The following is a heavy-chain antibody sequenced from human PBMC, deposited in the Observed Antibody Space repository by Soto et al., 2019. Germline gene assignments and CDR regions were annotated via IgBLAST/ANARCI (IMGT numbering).Heavy chain of an antibody. CDR1: GGSFSRYY. CDR3: ARGGYDILTGYLYYYYYYMDV. Sequence: SETLSLTCAVYGGSFSRYYWCWIRQPPGKGLEWIGEINHSGSTNYNPSLKSRVTISVDTSKNQFSLKLSSVTAADTAVYYCARGGYDILTGYLYYYYYYMDVWGKGTTVTVSS. V-gene: IGHV4-34*01. D-gene: IGHD3-9*01. CDR2: INHSGST. J-gene: IGHJ6*03.